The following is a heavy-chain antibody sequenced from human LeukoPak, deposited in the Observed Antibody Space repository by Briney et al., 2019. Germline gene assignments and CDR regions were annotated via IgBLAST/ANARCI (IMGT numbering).Heavy chain of an antibody. CDR1: EFTFSIYW. Sequence: GGSLRLSCATSEFTFSIYWRSWVRQARGKGLEWVANIKEDGSEQYYVDSVRGRFTISRDTAKNSLYLQMNSLRAGDTAVYYCAREGWFGELLSHPFDSWGQGTLVTVSS. CDR3: AREGWFGELLSHPFDS. D-gene: IGHD3-10*01. J-gene: IGHJ4*02. CDR2: IKEDGSEQ. V-gene: IGHV3-7*01.